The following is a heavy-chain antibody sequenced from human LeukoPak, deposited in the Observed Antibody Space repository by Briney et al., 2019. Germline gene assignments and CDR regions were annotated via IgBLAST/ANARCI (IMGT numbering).Heavy chain of an antibody. CDR3: ARSETYYYYYIDV. J-gene: IGHJ6*03. CDR2: IYYSGST. Sequence: SETLSLTCTVSGGSISSYYWSWIRQPPGKGLEWFGYIYYSGSTNYNPSLKSRVTISVDTSKNQFSLKLSSVTAADTAVYYCARSETYYYYYIDVWGKGTTVTVSS. CDR1: GGSISSYY. V-gene: IGHV4-59*01. D-gene: IGHD1-14*01.